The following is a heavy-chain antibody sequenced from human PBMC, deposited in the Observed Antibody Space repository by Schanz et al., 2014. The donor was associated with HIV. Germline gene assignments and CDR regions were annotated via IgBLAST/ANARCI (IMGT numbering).Heavy chain of an antibody. CDR2: ITNTADST. J-gene: IGHJ4*02. V-gene: IGHV3-23*04. CDR1: GFTFSSYG. Sequence: VQLVESGGGVVQPGRSLRLSCAASGFTFSSYGIHWVRQAPGKGLERVSAITNTADSTYYADSVKGRFTISRDNSKNTLYLQMNTLRAEDTAVYYCANEEVPNDYWGQGTLVTVSS. CDR3: ANEEVPNDY.